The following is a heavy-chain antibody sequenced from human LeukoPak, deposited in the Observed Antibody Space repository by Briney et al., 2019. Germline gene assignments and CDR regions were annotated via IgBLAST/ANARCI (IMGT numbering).Heavy chain of an antibody. D-gene: IGHD3-3*01. J-gene: IGHJ6*02. CDR1: GFTVSSNY. CDR2: IYSGGST. Sequence: GGSLRLSCAASGFTVSSNYMGWVRQAPGKGLEWVSVIYSGGSTYYADSVKGRFTISRDNSKNTLYLQMNSLRAEDTAMYYCARPRLYGDYGMDVWGQGTTVTVSS. V-gene: IGHV3-53*01. CDR3: ARPRLYGDYGMDV.